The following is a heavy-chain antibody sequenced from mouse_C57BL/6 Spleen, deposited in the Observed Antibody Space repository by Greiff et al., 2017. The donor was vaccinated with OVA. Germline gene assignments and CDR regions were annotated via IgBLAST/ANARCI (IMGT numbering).Heavy chain of an antibody. CDR3: TTHYSNVSYFDY. D-gene: IGHD2-5*01. Sequence: VQLKESGAELVRPGASVKLSCTASGFNIKDDYMHWVKQRPEQGLEWIGWIDPENGDTEYASKFQGKATITADTSSNTAYLQLSSLTSEDTAVYYCTTHYSNVSYFDYWGQGTTLTVSS. CDR1: GFNIKDDY. CDR2: IDPENGDT. V-gene: IGHV14-4*01. J-gene: IGHJ2*01.